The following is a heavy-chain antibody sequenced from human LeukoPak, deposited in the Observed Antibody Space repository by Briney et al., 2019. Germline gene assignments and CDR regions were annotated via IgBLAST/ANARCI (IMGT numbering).Heavy chain of an antibody. D-gene: IGHD1-26*01. CDR2: IYYSGST. CDR1: GGSISSSSYY. CDR3: ARLGGSGSYPN. V-gene: IGHV4-39*01. J-gene: IGHJ4*02. Sequence: SETLSLTCTVSGGSISSSSYYWGWIRQPPGKGLKWIGSIYYSGSTYYNPSLKSRVTISVDTSKNQFSLKLSSVTAADTAVYYCARLGGSGSYPNWGQGTLVTVSS.